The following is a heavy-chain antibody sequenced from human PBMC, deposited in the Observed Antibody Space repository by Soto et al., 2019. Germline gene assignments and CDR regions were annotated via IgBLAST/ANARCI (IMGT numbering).Heavy chain of an antibody. D-gene: IGHD6-25*01. J-gene: IGHJ4*02. CDR2: FSFYGRRDNT. CDR3: AKSLYTDSGGPNDH. CDR1: GFTFSSYD. Sequence: EVQLLESGGGLVQPGGSLRLSCVGSGFTFSSYDMTWVRQAPGKGLEWVSSFSFYGRRDNTYYADSVKGRFTISRDNSRNTVYQQMDNLRVQDNAVYYCAKSLYTDSGGPNDHWGQRTLVTVSS. V-gene: IGHV3-23*01.